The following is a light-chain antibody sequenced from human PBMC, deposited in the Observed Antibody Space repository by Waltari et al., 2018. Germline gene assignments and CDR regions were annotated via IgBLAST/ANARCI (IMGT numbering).Light chain of an antibody. Sequence: SSELTQDPAVSVALGQTVKITCQGDSLRMYYPSWYQQKPGQAPIIFIYAKNNRPSGIPDRFSGSRSGNTASLIITGAQAEDEADYYCNSRDSSGNHVVFGGGTKLTVL. CDR2: AKN. CDR1: SLRMYY. V-gene: IGLV3-19*01. J-gene: IGLJ3*02. CDR3: NSRDSSGNHVV.